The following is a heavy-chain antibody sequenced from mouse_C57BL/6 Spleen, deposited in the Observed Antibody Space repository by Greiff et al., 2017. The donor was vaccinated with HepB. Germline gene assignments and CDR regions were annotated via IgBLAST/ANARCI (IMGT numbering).Heavy chain of an antibody. CDR3: ARPGYYGSIFAY. CDR2: ISSGSSTI. Sequence: EVHLVESGGGLVKPGGSLKLSCAASGFTFSDYGMHWVRQAPEKGLEWVAYISSGSSTIYYADTVKGRFTISRDNAKNTLFLQMTSLRSEDTAMYYCARPGYYGSIFAYWGQGTLVTVSA. CDR1: GFTFSDYG. V-gene: IGHV5-17*01. J-gene: IGHJ3*01. D-gene: IGHD1-1*01.